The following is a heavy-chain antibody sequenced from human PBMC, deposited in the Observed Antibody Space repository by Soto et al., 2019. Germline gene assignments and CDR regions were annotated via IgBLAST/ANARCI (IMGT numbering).Heavy chain of an antibody. J-gene: IGHJ4*02. Sequence: SETLSLTCTVSCASIAFRDYSWSWIRQPPGKGLEWIGEINHSGSTNYNPSLKSRVTISVDTSKNQFSLKLSSVTAADTAVYYCARGRGGWYHLDYWGQGTLVTVSS. CDR2: INHSGST. CDR1: CASIAFRDYS. CDR3: ARGRGGWYHLDY. D-gene: IGHD6-19*01. V-gene: IGHV4-34*01.